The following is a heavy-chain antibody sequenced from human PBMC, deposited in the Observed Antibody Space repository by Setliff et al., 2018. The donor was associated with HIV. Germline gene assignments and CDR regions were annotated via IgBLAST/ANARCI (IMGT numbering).Heavy chain of an antibody. CDR3: ASSWSSRSDY. Sequence: LRLSCAASGFTFSSYSMNWVRQAPGKGLEWVSYISSNSSTIYYADSVKGRFTISRDNAKNSLYLQMNSLRAEDTAVYYCASSWSSRSDYWGQGTLVTVSS. V-gene: IGHV3-48*01. CDR1: GFTFSSYS. J-gene: IGHJ4*02. CDR2: ISSNSSTI. D-gene: IGHD6-13*01.